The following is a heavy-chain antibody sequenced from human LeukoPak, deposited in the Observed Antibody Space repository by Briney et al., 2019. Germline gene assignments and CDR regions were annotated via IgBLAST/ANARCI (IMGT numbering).Heavy chain of an antibody. V-gene: IGHV3-21*01. D-gene: IGHD1-26*01. CDR3: ARELLGRRAWDY. CDR2: ISSSSNYI. CDR1: GFTFSSYS. J-gene: IGHJ4*02. Sequence: GGSLRLSCAASGFTFSSYSMNWVRQAPGKGLEWVSSISSSSNYIYYADSVKGRFTISRDNAKNSLYLQMNSLRAEDTAVYYCARELLGRRAWDYWGQGTLVTVSS.